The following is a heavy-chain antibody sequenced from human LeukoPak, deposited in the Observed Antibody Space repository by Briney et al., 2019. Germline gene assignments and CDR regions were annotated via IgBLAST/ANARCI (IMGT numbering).Heavy chain of an antibody. V-gene: IGHV3-53*01. Sequence: GGSLRLSCAASGFTLSSNYMSWVRQAPGKGLEWVSVIYSGGSTYYPDSVTGRFTISRDHSKNTLYLPMNSPSAEGPAVVYFAVVSDCGGVCYPFHYWRQGRLVAV. J-gene: IGHJ4*02. CDR3: AVVSDCGGVCYPFHY. CDR1: GFTLSSNY. D-gene: IGHD2-21*02. CDR2: IYSGGST.